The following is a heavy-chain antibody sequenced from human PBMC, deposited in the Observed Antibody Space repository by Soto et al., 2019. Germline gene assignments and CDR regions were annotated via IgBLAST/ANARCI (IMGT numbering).Heavy chain of an antibody. Sequence: SETLSLTCIVSGGPITSYYWSLIRQPPGKGLEWIXEXNXXXSXNXXXSXXXXVTISLDTSKNQFSLDLTSVTAADTAVYYCVRGRILRLRFGDFDSWGQGTLVTVSS. V-gene: IGHV4-34*01. J-gene: IGHJ4*02. D-gene: IGHD5-12*01. CDR2: XNXXXSX. CDR3: VRGRILRLRFGDFDS. CDR1: GGPITSYY.